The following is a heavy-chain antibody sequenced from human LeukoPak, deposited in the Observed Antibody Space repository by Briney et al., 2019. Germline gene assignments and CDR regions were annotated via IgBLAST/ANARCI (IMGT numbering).Heavy chain of an antibody. J-gene: IGHJ5*02. CDR3: ARDGVKGFDP. D-gene: IGHD3-16*01. V-gene: IGHV4-30-2*01. Sequence: SETLSLTCTVSGGSISSGGYYWSWIRQPPGKGLEWIGYIYHSGSTYYNPSLKSRVTIPVDRSKNQFSLKLSSVTAADTAVYYCARDGVKGFDPWGQGTLVTVSS. CDR2: IYHSGST. CDR1: GGSISSGGYY.